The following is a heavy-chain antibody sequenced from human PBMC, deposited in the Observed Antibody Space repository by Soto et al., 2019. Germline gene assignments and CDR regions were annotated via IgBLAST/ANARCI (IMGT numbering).Heavy chain of an antibody. CDR3: VRDSGGTYYYDSIEYPYDAFDI. CDR1: GLTFSDYY. V-gene: IGHV3-11*06. Sequence: GGSLRLSCAASGLTFSDYYMSWIRQAPGKGLEWVSYITSSGSYTKYADSVEGRFTISRDNAKNSLYLQMNSLRAEDTAVYYCVRDSGGTYYYDSIEYPYDAFDIWGQGTMVTVSS. J-gene: IGHJ3*02. D-gene: IGHD3-22*01. CDR2: ITSSGSYT.